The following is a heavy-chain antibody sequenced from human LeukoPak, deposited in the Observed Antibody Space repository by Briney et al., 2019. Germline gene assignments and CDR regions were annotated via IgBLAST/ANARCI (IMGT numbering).Heavy chain of an antibody. D-gene: IGHD6-19*01. J-gene: IGHJ6*04. CDR3: ATLAPGTWLAPTDV. CDR1: GGSISSYY. V-gene: IGHV4-59*01. CDR2: IYYSGST. Sequence: SETLSLTCTVSGGSISSYYWSWIRQPPGKGLEWIGYIYYSGSTNYNPSLKSRVTISVDTSKNQFSLKLSSVTAADTAVYYCATLAPGTWLAPTDVWGKGTTVTVSS.